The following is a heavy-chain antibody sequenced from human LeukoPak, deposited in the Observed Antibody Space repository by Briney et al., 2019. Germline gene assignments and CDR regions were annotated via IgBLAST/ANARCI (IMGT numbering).Heavy chain of an antibody. D-gene: IGHD6-13*01. V-gene: IGHV4-34*01. CDR1: GGSFSGYY. CDR2: INHSGST. CDR3: ARVKSSSWYSYVY. J-gene: IGHJ4*02. Sequence: SETLSLTCAVYGGSFSGYYWSWIRQPPGKGLEWIGEINHSGSTNYNPSLKSRVTISVDTSKNQFSLKLSSVTAADTAVYYCARVKSSSWYSYVYWGQGTLVTVSS.